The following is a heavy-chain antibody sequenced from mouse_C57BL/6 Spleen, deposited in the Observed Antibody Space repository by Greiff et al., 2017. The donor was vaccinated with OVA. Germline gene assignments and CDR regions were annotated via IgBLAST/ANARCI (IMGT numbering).Heavy chain of an antibody. V-gene: IGHV1-55*01. Sequence: QVQLQQPGAELVKPGASVKMSCKASGYTFTSYWITWVKQRPGQGLEWIGDIYPGSGSTNYNEKFKSKATLTVDTSSSTAYMQLSSLTSEDSAVYYCAREGESDCDCFDYWGQGTTLTVSS. CDR2: IYPGSGST. CDR1: GYTFTSYW. J-gene: IGHJ2*01. D-gene: IGHD2-4*01. CDR3: AREGESDCDCFDY.